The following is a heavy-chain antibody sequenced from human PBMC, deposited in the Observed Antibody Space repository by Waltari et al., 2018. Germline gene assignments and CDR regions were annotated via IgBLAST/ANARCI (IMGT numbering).Heavy chain of an antibody. Sequence: EVQLVESGGGLVKPGGSLRLSCAASGFTFSNAWMSWVRQAPGQGLEWVGRIKSKTDGGTTDYAAPVKGRFTISRDDSKNTLYLQMNSLKTEDTAVYYCTTGYQAYYGDYPDDAFDIWGQGTMVTVSS. CDR2: IKSKTDGGTT. V-gene: IGHV3-15*01. CDR3: TTGYQAYYGDYPDDAFDI. CDR1: GFTFSNAW. D-gene: IGHD4-17*01. J-gene: IGHJ3*02.